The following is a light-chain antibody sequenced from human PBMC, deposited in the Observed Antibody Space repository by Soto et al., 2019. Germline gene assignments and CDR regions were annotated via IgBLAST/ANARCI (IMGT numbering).Light chain of an antibody. Sequence: EIVLTQSPDTLSVSPGERVTLSCRASQSVSSNLAWYQQKPGQPPRLLIYSASTRATGIPARFSGSGSVTEFTLIISSLQSEDFAVYYCQQHSNWPPLTFGGGTKVEIK. V-gene: IGKV3-15*01. CDR1: QSVSSN. CDR2: SAS. J-gene: IGKJ4*01. CDR3: QQHSNWPPLT.